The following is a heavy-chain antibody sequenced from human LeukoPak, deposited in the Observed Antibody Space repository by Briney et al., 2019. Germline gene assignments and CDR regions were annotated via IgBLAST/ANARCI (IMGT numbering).Heavy chain of an antibody. Sequence: SETLSLTCTVSGGSISSYYWSWIWQPPGQGLEWIAYIHSNGYTNYNPSLKSRVTISVDTSKNQFSLKVTSVTAADSAVYYCAKRQGPDSGSYDYFDPWGQGTLVIVSS. D-gene: IGHD1-26*01. CDR2: IHSNGYT. J-gene: IGHJ5*02. CDR1: GGSISSYY. CDR3: AKRQGPDSGSYDYFDP. V-gene: IGHV4-4*09.